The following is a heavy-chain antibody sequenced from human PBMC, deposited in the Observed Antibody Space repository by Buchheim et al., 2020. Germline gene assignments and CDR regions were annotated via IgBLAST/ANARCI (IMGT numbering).Heavy chain of an antibody. J-gene: IGHJ4*02. CDR3: AKDPHVEAAGTPQDY. D-gene: IGHD6-13*01. CDR1: GFTFSSYA. CDR2: ISGSGGTT. V-gene: IGHV3-23*01. Sequence: EVQLLESGGGLVQSGGSLRLSCAASGFTFSSYAVTWVRQAPGKGLEWVSSISGSGGTTFYADSVKGRFTISRDNSKNTVYLQMNGLRAEDTAIYYCAKDPHVEAAGTPQDYWGQGTL.